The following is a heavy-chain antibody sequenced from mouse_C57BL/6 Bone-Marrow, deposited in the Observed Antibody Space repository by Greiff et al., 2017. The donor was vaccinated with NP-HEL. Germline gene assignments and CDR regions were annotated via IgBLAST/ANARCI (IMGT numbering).Heavy chain of an antibody. CDR2: INPNNGGT. J-gene: IGHJ4*01. Sequence: EVQLQQSGPELVKPGASVKISCKASGYTFTDYYMNWVKQSHGKSLEWIGDINPNNGGTSYNQKFKGKATLTVDKSSSTAYMELRSLTAEDSAVYYCERLLAMDYWGQGTSVTVSS. CDR3: ERLLAMDY. D-gene: IGHD1-1*01. V-gene: IGHV1-26*01. CDR1: GYTFTDYY.